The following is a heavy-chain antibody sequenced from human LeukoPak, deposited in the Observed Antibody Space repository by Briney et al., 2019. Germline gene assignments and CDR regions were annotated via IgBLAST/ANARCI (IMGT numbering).Heavy chain of an antibody. Sequence: ASVKVSCKASGYTFTGYYKHWVRQAPGQGLEWMGRINPNSGGTNYAQKFQGRVTMTRDTSISTAYMELSRLRSDDTAVYYCARSSSGWYPSHYWGQGTLVTVSS. CDR3: ARSSSGWYPSHY. J-gene: IGHJ4*02. V-gene: IGHV1-2*06. D-gene: IGHD6-19*01. CDR1: GYTFTGYY. CDR2: INPNSGGT.